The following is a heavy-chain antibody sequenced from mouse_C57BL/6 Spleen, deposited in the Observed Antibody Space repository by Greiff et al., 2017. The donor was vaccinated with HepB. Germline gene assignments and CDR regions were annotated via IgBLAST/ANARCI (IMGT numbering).Heavy chain of an antibody. D-gene: IGHD1-1*01. J-gene: IGHJ3*01. V-gene: IGHV1-74*01. CDR2: IHPSDSDT. CDR1: GYTFTSYW. Sequence: QVQLQQPGAELVKPGASVKVSCKASGYTFTSYWMHWVKQRPGQGLEWIGRIHPSDSDTNYNQKFKGKATLTVDKSSSTAYMQLSSLTSEDSAVYYCAIESVVAPSFAYWGQGTLVTVSA. CDR3: AIESVVAPSFAY.